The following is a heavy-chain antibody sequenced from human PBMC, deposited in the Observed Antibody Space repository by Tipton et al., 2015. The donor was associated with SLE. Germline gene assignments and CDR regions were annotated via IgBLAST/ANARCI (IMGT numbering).Heavy chain of an antibody. V-gene: IGHV3-30*02. Sequence: SLRLSCAASGFTFSNYAMHWVRQAPGKGLEWVAFIRADGSNKDYVDSVKGRFTISRDNSKNTLYLQMNRLRVEDTAVYYCAGGTGAYFDHWGQGTLVTVSS. CDR1: GFTFSNYA. CDR2: IRADGSNK. D-gene: IGHD3-16*01. CDR3: AGGTGAYFDH. J-gene: IGHJ4*02.